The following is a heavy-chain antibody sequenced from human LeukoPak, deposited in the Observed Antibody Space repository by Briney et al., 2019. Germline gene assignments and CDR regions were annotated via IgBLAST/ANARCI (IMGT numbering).Heavy chain of an antibody. J-gene: IGHJ3*02. D-gene: IGHD6-13*01. CDR2: INYSGGT. CDR1: GGSISSNY. V-gene: IGHV4-59*01. Sequence: PSETLSLTCTVSGGSISSNYWSWIRQPPGKGLEWIAYINYSGGTNYKSSLKSRVAISVDTSKNQFSLKLSSVTAADTAFYYCARRIAAADSFDIWGQGRMVTVSS. CDR3: ARRIAAADSFDI.